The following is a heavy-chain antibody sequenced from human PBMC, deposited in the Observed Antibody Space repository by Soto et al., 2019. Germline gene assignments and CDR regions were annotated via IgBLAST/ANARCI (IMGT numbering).Heavy chain of an antibody. CDR2: INHSGST. Sequence: SETLSLTCAVYGGSFSGYYWSWIRQPPGKGLEWIGEINHSGSTNYNPSLKSRVTISVDTSKNQFSLKLSSVTAADTAVYYCARASYMLFGFYPRVPHAFDIWGQGTMVTVSS. V-gene: IGHV4-34*01. D-gene: IGHD2-8*01. CDR3: ARASYMLFGFYPRVPHAFDI. J-gene: IGHJ3*02. CDR1: GGSFSGYY.